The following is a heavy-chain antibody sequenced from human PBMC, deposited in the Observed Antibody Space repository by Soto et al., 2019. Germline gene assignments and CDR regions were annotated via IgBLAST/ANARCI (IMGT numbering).Heavy chain of an antibody. D-gene: IGHD3-9*01. CDR1: GFTFSNAW. J-gene: IGHJ4*02. CDR3: ATSFRYFDN. V-gene: IGHV3-23*01. Sequence: GGSLRLSCAASGFTFSNAWMTWVRQPPGKGLEWVTTISGTASRTYYVDSVKGRFFISRDNSKNTVTLQMNNLTLDDTAVYYCATSFRYFDNWGQGTRVTVSS. CDR2: ISGTASRT.